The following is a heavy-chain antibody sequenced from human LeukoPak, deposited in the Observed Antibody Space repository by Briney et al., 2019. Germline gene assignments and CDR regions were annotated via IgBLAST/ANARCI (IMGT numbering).Heavy chain of an antibody. Sequence: PSETLSLTCTVSGYSISSGYYWGWIRQPPGKGLEWIGSIYHSGSTFYNPSLKSRVTISVDTAKNQFSLKLSSVTAADTAVYYCARHVRKGIAVAGTGPLYYYYYYMDVWGKGTTVTISS. CDR2: IYHSGST. D-gene: IGHD6-19*01. J-gene: IGHJ6*03. V-gene: IGHV4-38-2*02. CDR3: ARHVRKGIAVAGTGPLYYYYYYMDV. CDR1: GYSISSGYY.